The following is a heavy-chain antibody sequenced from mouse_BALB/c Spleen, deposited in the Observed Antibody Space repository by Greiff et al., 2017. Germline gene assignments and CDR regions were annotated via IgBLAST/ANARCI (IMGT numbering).Heavy chain of an antibody. V-gene: IGHV2-6-5*01. CDR3: AKQSTMIKDAMDY. CDR1: GFSLTDYG. CDR2: IWGGGST. Sequence: VKLVESGPGLVAPSQSLSITCTVSGFSLTDYGVSWIRQPPGKGLEWLGVIWGGGSTYYNSALKSRLSISKDNSKSQVFLKMNSLQTDDTAMYYCAKQSTMIKDAMDYWGQGTSVTVSS. D-gene: IGHD2-4*01. J-gene: IGHJ4*01.